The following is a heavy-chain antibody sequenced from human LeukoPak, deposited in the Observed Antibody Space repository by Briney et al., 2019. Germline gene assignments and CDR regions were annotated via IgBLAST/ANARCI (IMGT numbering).Heavy chain of an antibody. CDR2: INHSGST. Sequence: SDTLSLTCAVYGGSFSGYYWSWIRQPPGKGLEWIGEINHSGSTNYNPSLKSRVTISVDTSKNQFSLKLSSVTAADTAVYYCASGGAITMVRGVITYFDYWGQGTLVTVSS. CDR1: GGSFSGYY. V-gene: IGHV4-34*01. D-gene: IGHD3-10*01. CDR3: ASGGAITMVRGVITYFDY. J-gene: IGHJ4*02.